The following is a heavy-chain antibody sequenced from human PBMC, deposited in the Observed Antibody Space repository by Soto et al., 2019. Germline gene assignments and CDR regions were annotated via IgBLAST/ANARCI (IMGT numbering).Heavy chain of an antibody. CDR3: ARDMVGASQYYYDSSGYYEYYYGMDV. CDR2: INSDGSST. Sequence: GGSLRLSCAASGFTFSSYWMHWVRQAPGKGLVWVSRINSDGSSTSYADSVKGRFTISRDNAKNTLYLQMNSLRAEDTAVYYCARDMVGASQYYYDSSGYYEYYYGMDVWGQGTTVTVSS. D-gene: IGHD3-22*01. J-gene: IGHJ6*02. V-gene: IGHV3-74*01. CDR1: GFTFSSYW.